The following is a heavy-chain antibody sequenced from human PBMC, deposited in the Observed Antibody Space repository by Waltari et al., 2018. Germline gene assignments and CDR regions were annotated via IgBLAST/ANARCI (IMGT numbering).Heavy chain of an antibody. D-gene: IGHD3-16*01. Sequence: EVQLVESGGGLVKPGGSLRLSCAASGFTFSSYSMNWVRQAPGKGLEWVSSISSSSSYIYYADSVKGRFTISRDNAKNSLYLQMNSLRAEDTAVYYCARYAALGYYYYMDVWGKGTTVTISS. CDR3: ARYAALGYYYYMDV. CDR1: GFTFSSYS. CDR2: ISSSSSYI. J-gene: IGHJ6*03. V-gene: IGHV3-21*01.